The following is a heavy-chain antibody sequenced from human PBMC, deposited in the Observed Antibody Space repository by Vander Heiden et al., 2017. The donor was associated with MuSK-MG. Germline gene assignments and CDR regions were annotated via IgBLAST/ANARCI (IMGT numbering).Heavy chain of an antibody. D-gene: IGHD3-22*01. J-gene: IGHJ4*02. CDR2: ISAYNGNT. Sequence: QVQLVQSGAEVKKPGASVKVSCKASGYTFTSYGISWVRQTPGQGLEWMGWISAYNGNTNYAQKLQGRVTMTTDTSTSTAYMELRSLRSDDTALYYCARDPGFPHYYDSSGSGFEYWGQGTLGTVSS. CDR1: GYTFTSYG. V-gene: IGHV1-18*01. CDR3: ARDPGFPHYYDSSGSGFEY.